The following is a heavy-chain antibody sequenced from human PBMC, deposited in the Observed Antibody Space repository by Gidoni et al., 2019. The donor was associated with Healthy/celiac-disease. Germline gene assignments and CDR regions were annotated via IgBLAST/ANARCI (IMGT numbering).Heavy chain of an antibody. Sequence: QVQLVQSGAEVKKPGSSVKVSCKASGGTFSSYTISWVRQAPGQGLEWMGRIIPILGIANYAQKFQGRVTITADKSTSTAYMELSSLRSEDTAVYYCARDNVVRGFGVVISFFDYWGQGTLVTVSS. V-gene: IGHV1-69*08. CDR1: GGTFSSYT. CDR2: IIPILGIA. CDR3: ARDNVVRGFGVVISFFDY. D-gene: IGHD3-3*01. J-gene: IGHJ4*02.